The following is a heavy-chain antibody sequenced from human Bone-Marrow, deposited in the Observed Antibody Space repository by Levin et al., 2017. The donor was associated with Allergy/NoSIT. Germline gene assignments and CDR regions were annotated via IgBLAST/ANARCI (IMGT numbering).Heavy chain of an antibody. CDR2: IWYDGSNK. Sequence: GGSLRLSCAASGFTFSSYGMHWVRQAPGKGLEWVAVIWYDGSNKYFADSVKGRFTISRDNSKNTVYLQMNSLRAEDTAVHYCARDSPRGYFDLWGRGTVVTVSS. V-gene: IGHV3-33*01. CDR3: ARDSPRGYFDL. J-gene: IGHJ2*01. CDR1: GFTFSSYG.